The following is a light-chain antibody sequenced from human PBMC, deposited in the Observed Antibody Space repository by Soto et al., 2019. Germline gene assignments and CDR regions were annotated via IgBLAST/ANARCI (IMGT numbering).Light chain of an antibody. CDR3: QQTYSNFVS. Sequence: DIQMTQSPSSLSASVGDRVTITCRSSQTISTYLQWFHQKPGKAHNLLIYDASSLQTGVQSRFSGSGSGTDFTLTIRSLQPEDFGTYYCQQTYSNFVSFGGGTKVDIK. J-gene: IGKJ4*01. V-gene: IGKV1-39*01. CDR2: DAS. CDR1: QTISTY.